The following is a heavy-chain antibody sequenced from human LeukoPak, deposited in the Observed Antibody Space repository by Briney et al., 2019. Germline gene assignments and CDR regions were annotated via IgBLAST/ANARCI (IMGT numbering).Heavy chain of an antibody. CDR2: IYYSGST. Sequence: PSETLSLTCTVSGGSISSYYWSWIRQPPGKGLEWIGYIYYSGSTNYNPSLKSRVTISVDTSKNQFSLKPSSVTAADTAVYYCARGGSWGYCSGGSCSYFDYWGQGTLVTVSS. CDR1: GGSISSYY. D-gene: IGHD2-15*01. V-gene: IGHV4-59*01. CDR3: ARGGSWGYCSGGSCSYFDY. J-gene: IGHJ4*02.